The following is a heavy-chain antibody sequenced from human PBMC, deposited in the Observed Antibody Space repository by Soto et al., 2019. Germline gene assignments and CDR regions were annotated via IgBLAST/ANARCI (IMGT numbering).Heavy chain of an antibody. J-gene: IGHJ4*02. D-gene: IGHD6-13*01. CDR1: GGSVSITNYY. Sequence: SETQSLTCSVSGGSVSITNYYWGWIRQPPGKGLEWIANIYYDGSTYYNPSLKSRVTISVDTSKNQFSLKLSSVTAADTAVYYCARGGSSSWVPLFDYWGQGTLVTVSS. V-gene: IGHV4-39*01. CDR3: ARGGSSSWVPLFDY. CDR2: IYYDGST.